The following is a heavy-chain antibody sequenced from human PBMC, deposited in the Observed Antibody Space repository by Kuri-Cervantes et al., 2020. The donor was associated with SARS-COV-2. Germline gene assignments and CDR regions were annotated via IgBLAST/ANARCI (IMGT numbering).Heavy chain of an antibody. Sequence: ASVKVSCKASGYTFTGYYMYWVRQAPGQGLEWMGWINPNSGGTNYAQKFQGWVTMTRDTSIGTAYMELSRLRSDDTAVYYCATGMVRGLIQSYYYGMDVWGQGTTVTVSS. D-gene: IGHD3-10*01. J-gene: IGHJ6*02. V-gene: IGHV1-2*04. CDR3: ATGMVRGLIQSYYYGMDV. CDR2: INPNSGGT. CDR1: GYTFTGYY.